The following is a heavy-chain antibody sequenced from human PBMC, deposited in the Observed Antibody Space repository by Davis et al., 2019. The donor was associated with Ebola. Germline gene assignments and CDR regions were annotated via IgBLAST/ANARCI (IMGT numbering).Heavy chain of an antibody. V-gene: IGHV4-34*01. CDR2: INHSGST. D-gene: IGHD3-22*01. CDR1: GGSFSGYY. CDR3: ARAPPTSHSSGYWDLDS. J-gene: IGHJ4*02. Sequence: SETLSPTCAVYGGSFSGYYWSWIRQPPGKGLEWIGEINHSGSTNYNLSLKSRVTMSVDMSKNQFSLKLSSVTDSDTAVYYCARAPPTSHSSGYWDLDSWGRGTLVTVSS.